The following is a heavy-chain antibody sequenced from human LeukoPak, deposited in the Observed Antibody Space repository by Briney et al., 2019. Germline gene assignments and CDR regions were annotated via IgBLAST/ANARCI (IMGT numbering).Heavy chain of an antibody. CDR3: ARRFYDGGGYTFDY. D-gene: IGHD3-22*01. CDR1: GYTFTGYY. J-gene: IGHJ4*02. Sequence: GASVKVSCKASGYTFTGYYMHWVRQAPGQGLEWMGWINPNSGGTNYAQKFQGRITMTGDTSINTAYMELSRLRSDDTAVYYCARRFYDGGGYTFDYWGQGTLLTVSA. CDR2: INPNSGGT. V-gene: IGHV1-2*02.